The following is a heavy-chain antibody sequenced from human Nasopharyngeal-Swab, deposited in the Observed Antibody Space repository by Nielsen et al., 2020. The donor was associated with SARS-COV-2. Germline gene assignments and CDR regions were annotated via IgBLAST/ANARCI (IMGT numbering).Heavy chain of an antibody. J-gene: IGHJ3*02. Sequence: GESLKISCAASGFTVSSNYVSWVRQAPGKGLEWVSVIYSGGSTYYADSVKGRFTISRDNSKNTLYLQMNSLRAEDTAVYYCARDLGTAGAFDIWGQGTMVTVSS. CDR1: GFTVSSNY. CDR2: IYSGGST. CDR3: ARDLGTAGAFDI. D-gene: IGHD7-27*01. V-gene: IGHV3-53*01.